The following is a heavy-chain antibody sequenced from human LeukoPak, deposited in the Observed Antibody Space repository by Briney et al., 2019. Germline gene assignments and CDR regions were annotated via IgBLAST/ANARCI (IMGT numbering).Heavy chain of an antibody. J-gene: IGHJ3*02. CDR1: GFTFSSYD. CDR2: IGTAGDP. CDR3: ARVTYCSSTRCESDAFDI. D-gene: IGHD2-2*01. V-gene: IGHV3-13*05. Sequence: PGGSLRLSCAASGFTFSSYDMHWVRQATGKGLEWVSAIGTAGDPYYPGSVKGRFTISRENAKNSLYLQMNSLRVGDTAVYYCARVTYCSSTRCESDAFDIWGQGTMVTVSS.